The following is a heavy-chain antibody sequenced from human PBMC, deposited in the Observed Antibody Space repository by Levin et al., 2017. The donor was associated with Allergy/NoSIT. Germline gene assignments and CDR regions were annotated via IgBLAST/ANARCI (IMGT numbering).Heavy chain of an antibody. CDR1: GYTFTTYG. J-gene: IGHJ4*02. CDR3: ARDRYGSGISDY. V-gene: IGHV1-18*01. Sequence: PQASVKVSCKTFGYTFTTYGINWLRQAPGQGLEWMGWISADNGNTNYAQRLLDRVTMTTDTSTSTAYMELRSLRSDDTAIYYCARDRYGSGISDYWGQGTLVTVSS. CDR2: ISADNGNT. D-gene: IGHD3-10*01.